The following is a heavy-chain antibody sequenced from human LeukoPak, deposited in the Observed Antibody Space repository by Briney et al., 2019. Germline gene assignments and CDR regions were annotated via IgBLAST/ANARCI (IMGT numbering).Heavy chain of an antibody. CDR1: PVTFGTSA. J-gene: IGHJ4*02. D-gene: IGHD2-15*01. CDR2: VSAGGTNT. V-gene: IGHV3-23*01. CDR3: ARINCSGGTCYDYFDD. Sequence: GGSLRLSCVGSPVTFGTSAMSWVRQAPGKGLEWVSAVSAGGTNTYYADSVEGRFTISRDNSKDTLYLHMNSLRVEDTAQYFCARINCSGGTCYDYFDDWGQGTLVTVSS.